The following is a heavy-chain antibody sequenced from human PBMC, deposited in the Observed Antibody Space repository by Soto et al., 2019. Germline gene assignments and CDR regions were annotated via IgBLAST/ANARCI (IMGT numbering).Heavy chain of an antibody. CDR3: ARHWSGTTWWRQKYYYYMDV. V-gene: IGHV4-39*01. CDR2: IYYSGST. Sequence: SETLSLTCAVSGGSISSSSYYWGWIRQPPGKGLEWIGSIYYSGSTYYNPSLKSRVTISVDTSKNQFSLKLSSVTAADTAVYYCARHWSGTTWWRQKYYYYMDVWGKGTTVTVSS. CDR1: GGSISSSSYY. D-gene: IGHD1-7*01. J-gene: IGHJ6*03.